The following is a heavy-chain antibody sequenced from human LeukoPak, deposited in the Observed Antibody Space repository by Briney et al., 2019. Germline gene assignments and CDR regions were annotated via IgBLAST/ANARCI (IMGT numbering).Heavy chain of an antibody. V-gene: IGHV3-23*01. D-gene: IGHD3-22*01. CDR3: AKGMSATSGYLELEY. J-gene: IGHJ4*02. Sequence: AGGSLRLSCAASGFTFSSYAMSWVRQSPGKGLEWVSSISCSGGNTYSADSVKGRCTISRDNSKKTLFLQMNSLRAEDTAVYYCAKGMSATSGYLELEYWGQGTLVCVSS. CDR2: ISCSGGNT. CDR1: GFTFSSYA.